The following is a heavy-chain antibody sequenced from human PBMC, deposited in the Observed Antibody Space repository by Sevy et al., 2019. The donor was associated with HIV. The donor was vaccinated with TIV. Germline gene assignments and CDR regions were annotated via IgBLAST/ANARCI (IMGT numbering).Heavy chain of an antibody. CDR3: ARLTWLGGEYYFDY. Sequence: SETLSLTCTVSGGSISSYYWSWIRQPAGKGLEWIGRIYTSGSTNYNPSLKSRVTMSVDTSKNQFSLKLSSVTAADTAVYYCARLTWLGGEYYFDYWGQGTLVTVSS. J-gene: IGHJ4*02. V-gene: IGHV4-4*07. CDR1: GGSISSYY. D-gene: IGHD3-16*01. CDR2: IYTSGST.